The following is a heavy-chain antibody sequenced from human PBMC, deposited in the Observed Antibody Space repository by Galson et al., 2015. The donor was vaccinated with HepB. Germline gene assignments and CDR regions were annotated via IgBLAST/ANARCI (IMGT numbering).Heavy chain of an antibody. J-gene: IGHJ4*02. Sequence: SLRLSCAASGFTFSRYAMTWVRQALGKGLEWISSITSNGGRTFYTNSVKGRFTISRDNSRNTVVLRLSSLRPEDTAVYYCAKDGIMVSNNPYQLHFWGQGTLVSVSS. CDR1: GFTFSRYA. V-gene: IGHV3-23*01. D-gene: IGHD2-8*01. CDR2: ITSNGGRT. CDR3: AKDGIMVSNNPYQLHF.